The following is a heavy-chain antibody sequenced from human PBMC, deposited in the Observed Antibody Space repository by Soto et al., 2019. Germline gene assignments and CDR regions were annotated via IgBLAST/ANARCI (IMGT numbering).Heavy chain of an antibody. CDR2: INTNTGNP. V-gene: IGHV7-4-1*01. J-gene: IGHJ6*02. Sequence: QVQLVQSGSELKKPGASVKVSCKASGYTFTSYAMNWVRQAPGQGLEWMGWINTNTGNPTYAQGFTGRFVFSLDTSVSTAYLQICSLKAEGTAVYYCARAVPGVDHPYYYYYGMDVWGQGTTVTVSS. CDR3: ARAVPGVDHPYYYYYGMDV. CDR1: GYTFTSYA.